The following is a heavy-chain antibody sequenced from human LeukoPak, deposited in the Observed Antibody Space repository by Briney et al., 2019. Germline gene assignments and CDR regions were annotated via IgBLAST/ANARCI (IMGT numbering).Heavy chain of an antibody. V-gene: IGHV3-23*01. J-gene: IGHJ4*02. Sequence: PGGSLRLSCTASGFTFSNYAMTWVRQAPGKGLEWVSAISRSGVHTYYADSVKGRFTISRDNAKNSLYLQMNSLRDADTAVYHCARDVRWLRFVFDYWGQGTLVTVSS. CDR1: GFTFSNYA. CDR2: ISRSGVHT. CDR3: ARDVRWLRFVFDY. D-gene: IGHD5-12*01.